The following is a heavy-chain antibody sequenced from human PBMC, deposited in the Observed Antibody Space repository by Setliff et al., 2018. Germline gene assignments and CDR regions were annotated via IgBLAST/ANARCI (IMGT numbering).Heavy chain of an antibody. D-gene: IGHD2-15*01. CDR1: GFTFGNYW. CDR2: IKQDGSER. J-gene: IGHJ3*02. CDR3: ARDAAAATGSFDI. Sequence: GGSLRLSCAASGFTFGNYWMNWVRQAPGKGLEWVANIKQDGSERFYVDSVKGRFTISRDNSKNTLYLQMNSLRVEDTAVYHCARDAAAATGSFDIWGQGTMVTVSS. V-gene: IGHV3-7*03.